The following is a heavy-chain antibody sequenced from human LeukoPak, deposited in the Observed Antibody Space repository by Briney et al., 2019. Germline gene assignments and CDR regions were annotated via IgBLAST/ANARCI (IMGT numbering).Heavy chain of an antibody. CDR3: ARLKFDVLTGYYEALDY. J-gene: IGHJ4*02. CDR2: IYYSGTT. V-gene: IGHV4-59*08. Sequence: PSETLSLTCTVSGDSLINFYWSWIRQPPGKGLGWIGYIYYSGTTNYNPSLKSRVTMSVDTSKNQFSLNLRSVTAADTAVYHCARLKFDVLTGYYEALDYWGQGTLVTVSS. D-gene: IGHD3-9*01. CDR1: GDSLINFY.